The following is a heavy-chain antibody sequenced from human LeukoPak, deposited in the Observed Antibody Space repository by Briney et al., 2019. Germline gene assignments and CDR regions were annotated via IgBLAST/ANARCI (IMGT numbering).Heavy chain of an antibody. CDR3: ARVVYSHYWPEGMDV. CDR2: IYNSETT. J-gene: IGHJ6*02. CDR1: GDSISSYY. D-gene: IGHD4-11*01. V-gene: IGHV4-59*01. Sequence: SETLSLTCTVSGDSISSYYWSWIRQPPGQGLGWIGYIYNSETTNYNPSLESRVTISEDTSKNQFSLMLTSVTAADTAVYYCARVVYSHYWPEGMDVWGQGTTVTVSS.